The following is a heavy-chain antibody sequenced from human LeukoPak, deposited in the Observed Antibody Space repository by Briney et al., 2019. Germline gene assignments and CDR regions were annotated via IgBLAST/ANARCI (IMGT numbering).Heavy chain of an antibody. Sequence: GGSLRLSCAASGFTVSGYYMSWVRQAPGKGLEWVSIIYSGGSTYYTDSVKGRFTISRDNSKNTLYLQMKSLRAEDTAVYYCAREPDYYGAGNGGYWGQGTLVTVSS. CDR3: AREPDYYGAGNGGY. CDR2: IYSGGST. D-gene: IGHD3-10*01. CDR1: GFTVSGYY. V-gene: IGHV3-66*02. J-gene: IGHJ4*02.